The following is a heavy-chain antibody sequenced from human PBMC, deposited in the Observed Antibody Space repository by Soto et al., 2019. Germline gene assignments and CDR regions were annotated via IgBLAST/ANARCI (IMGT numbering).Heavy chain of an antibody. CDR1: GYTFTSYG. Sequence: QVQLVQSGAEVKKPGASVKVSCKASGYTFTSYGISWVRQAPGQGLEWMGWISAYNGNTNYAQKLQGRVTMTTDTSTSTASMELRSLRSDDTAVYYCARDDPIAVAGTDYYYYGMDVWGQGTTVTVSS. J-gene: IGHJ6*02. V-gene: IGHV1-18*01. D-gene: IGHD6-19*01. CDR3: ARDDPIAVAGTDYYYYGMDV. CDR2: ISAYNGNT.